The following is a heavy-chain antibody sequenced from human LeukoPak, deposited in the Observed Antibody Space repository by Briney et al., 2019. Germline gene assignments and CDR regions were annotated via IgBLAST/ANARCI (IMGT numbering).Heavy chain of an antibody. D-gene: IGHD6-19*01. Sequence: GGSLRLSCAASGFTFSSYAMSWARQAPGKGLEWVSAISGSGGSTYYADSVKGRFTISRDNSKNTLYLQMNSLRAEDTAVYYCAKDLIAVAGTALDYWGQGTLVTVSS. J-gene: IGHJ4*02. CDR1: GFTFSSYA. CDR2: ISGSGGST. CDR3: AKDLIAVAGTALDY. V-gene: IGHV3-23*01.